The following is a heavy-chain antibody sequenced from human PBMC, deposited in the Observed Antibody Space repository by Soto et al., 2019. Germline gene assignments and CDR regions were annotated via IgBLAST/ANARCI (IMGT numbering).Heavy chain of an antibody. CDR2: IGTAGDT. CDR3: ARDRCSGGSCYSEGPNYYYGMDV. CDR1: GFTFSSYD. V-gene: IGHV3-13*01. Sequence: GGSLRLSCAASGFTFSSYDMHWVRQATGKGLEWVSAIGTAGDTYYPGSVKGRFTISRENAKNSLYLQMNSLRAEDTAVYYCARDRCSGGSCYSEGPNYYYGMDVWGQGTTVTVSS. J-gene: IGHJ6*02. D-gene: IGHD2-15*01.